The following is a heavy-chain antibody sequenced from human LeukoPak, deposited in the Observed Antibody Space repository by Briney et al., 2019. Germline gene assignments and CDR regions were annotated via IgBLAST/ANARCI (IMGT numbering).Heavy chain of an antibody. CDR3: AKSANSGSYYRGYFDN. D-gene: IGHD3-10*01. J-gene: IGHJ4*02. CDR1: GFTFSSYA. CDR2: ISSDGSTK. Sequence: PGRSLRLSCAASGFTFSSYAMHWVRQAPGKGLEWVAVISSDGSTKYYADSVKGRFTISRDNSKNTLFLQMNSLRAEDTAVYFCAKSANSGSYYRGYFDNWGQGILVTVSS. V-gene: IGHV3-30*01.